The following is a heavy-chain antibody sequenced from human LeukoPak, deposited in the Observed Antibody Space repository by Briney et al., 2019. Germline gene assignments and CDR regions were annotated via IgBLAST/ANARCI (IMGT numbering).Heavy chain of an antibody. CDR2: ISSSSGYT. Sequence: PGGSLRLSCAASGFTFSDYYMSWICQAPGKGLEWVSYISSSSGYTNYADSVKGRFTISRDSSKSTLYLQMNSLSAEDTALYYCAKDRTSYFHGMDVWGQGTTVTVS. V-gene: IGHV3-11*06. D-gene: IGHD1/OR15-1a*01. CDR3: AKDRTSYFHGMDV. CDR1: GFTFSDYY. J-gene: IGHJ6*02.